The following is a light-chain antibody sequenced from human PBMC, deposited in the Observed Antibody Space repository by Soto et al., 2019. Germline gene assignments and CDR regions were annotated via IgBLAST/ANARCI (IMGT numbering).Light chain of an antibody. V-gene: IGLV1-44*01. Sequence: QSVLTQPPSASGTPGQRLSISCSGTSSNIGSNSVNWYQQVPGTAPRLVIQSNVQRPSGVPDRFSGSKSGASVSLAISGLQSEDEADYYCASWDDNLNGVVFGGGTKVTVL. CDR3: ASWDDNLNGVV. CDR1: SSNIGSNS. CDR2: SNV. J-gene: IGLJ3*02.